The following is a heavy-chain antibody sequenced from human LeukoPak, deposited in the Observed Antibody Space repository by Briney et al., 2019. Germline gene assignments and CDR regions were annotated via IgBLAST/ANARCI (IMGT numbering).Heavy chain of an antibody. CDR1: GHTLTELS. V-gene: IGHV1-24*01. D-gene: IGHD1-26*01. Sequence: ASVKVSCKVSGHTLTELSLHWVRQAPGKGLEWMGGLDPEAGEMIYSQKFQGRVTMTEDTSTDIAYVEMNSLRSEDTAVYYCATGRTWWDLLNYWGQGTLVTVSS. CDR3: ATGRTWWDLLNY. CDR2: LDPEAGEM. J-gene: IGHJ4*02.